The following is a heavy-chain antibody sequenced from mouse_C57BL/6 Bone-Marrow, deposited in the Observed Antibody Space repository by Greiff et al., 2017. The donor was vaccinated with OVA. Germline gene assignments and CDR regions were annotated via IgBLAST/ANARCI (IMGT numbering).Heavy chain of an antibody. CDR2: IYPRSGNT. V-gene: IGHV1-81*01. CDR1: GYTFTSYG. CDR3: ARSFYGYDFAY. J-gene: IGHJ3*01. Sequence: VKLQESGAELARPGASVKLSCKASGYTFTSYGISWVKQRTGQGLEWIGEIYPRSGNTYYNEKFKGKATLTADKSSSTAYMELRSLTSEDSAVYFCARSFYGYDFAYWGQGTLVTVSA. D-gene: IGHD2-9*01.